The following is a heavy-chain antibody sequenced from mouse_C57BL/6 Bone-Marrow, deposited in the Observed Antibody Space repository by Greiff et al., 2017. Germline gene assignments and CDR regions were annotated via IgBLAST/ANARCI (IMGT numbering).Heavy chain of an antibody. J-gene: IGHJ4*01. D-gene: IGHD1-1*01. V-gene: IGHV1-78*01. CDR2: IYPRDGST. Sequence: QVQLKESDAELVKPGASVKISCKVSGYTFTDHTIHWMKQRPEQGLEWIGYIYPRDGSTKYNAKFKGKATLTADKSASTAYMQLNSLTSEDSAVYFCANYGSSYLYAMDYWGQGTSVTVSA. CDR3: ANYGSSYLYAMDY. CDR1: GYTFTDHT.